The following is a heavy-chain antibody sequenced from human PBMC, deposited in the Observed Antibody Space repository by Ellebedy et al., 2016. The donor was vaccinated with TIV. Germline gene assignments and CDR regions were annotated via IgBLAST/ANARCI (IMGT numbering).Heavy chain of an antibody. CDR1: GFTFSSYD. CDR3: ARWPSGDAPLDY. CDR2: ISYDGSNK. D-gene: IGHD4-17*01. Sequence: GGSLRLSCAASGFTFSSYDMHWVRQAPGKGLEWVAVISYDGSNKFYADSVKGRFTISRDNSKNTLYLQMNSLRAEDTAVYYCARWPSGDAPLDYWGQGTLVTVSS. J-gene: IGHJ4*02. V-gene: IGHV3-30-3*01.